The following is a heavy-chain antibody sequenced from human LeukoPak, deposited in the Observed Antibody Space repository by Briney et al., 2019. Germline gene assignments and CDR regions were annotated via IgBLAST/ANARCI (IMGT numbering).Heavy chain of an antibody. V-gene: IGHV3-30-3*01. CDR2: ISYDGSNK. Sequence: GGSLRLPCAAPGFTFSSYAMHGVRQAPGKGLEWVAVISYDGSNKYYADSVKGRFTISRDNSKNTLYLQMNSLRAEDTAVYYCASRLHYDFPWGQGTLVTVSS. D-gene: IGHD3-3*01. J-gene: IGHJ5*02. CDR1: GFTFSSYA. CDR3: ASRLHYDFP.